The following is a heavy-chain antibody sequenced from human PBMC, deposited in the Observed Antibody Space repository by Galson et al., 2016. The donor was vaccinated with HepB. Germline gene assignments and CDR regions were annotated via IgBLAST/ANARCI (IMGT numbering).Heavy chain of an antibody. D-gene: IGHD5/OR15-5a*01. CDR2: ITNSGSTI. Sequence: SLRLSCAASGFTFRSYEMNWVRQAPGKGLEWVSYITNSGSTIYYADSVKGRFTISRDNAKNSLYLQMNSLKTEDTAVYYCVRWVSGAADYWGQGALVTVSS. V-gene: IGHV3-48*03. CDR1: GFTFRSYE. CDR3: VRWVSGAADY. J-gene: IGHJ4*02.